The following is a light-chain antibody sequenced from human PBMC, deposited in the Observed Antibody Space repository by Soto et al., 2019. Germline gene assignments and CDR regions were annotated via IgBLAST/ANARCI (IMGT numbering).Light chain of an antibody. CDR1: QSVSSSY. J-gene: IGKJ2*01. Sequence: EMVLTQSPGTLSLSPGERATLSCRASQSVSSSYSAWYQQKPGQAPRLLIYGASSRATGIPDRFSGSGSGTDFTLTIRRLEPEDFAVYYCQQYGSSLYTFGQGNKLEIK. CDR2: GAS. V-gene: IGKV3-20*01. CDR3: QQYGSSLYT.